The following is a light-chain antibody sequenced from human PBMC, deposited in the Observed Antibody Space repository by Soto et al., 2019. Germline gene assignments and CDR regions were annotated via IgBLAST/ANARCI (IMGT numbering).Light chain of an antibody. CDR3: QQSSNWPPWT. V-gene: IGKV3-11*01. CDR1: QSVSSY. CDR2: DAS. Sequence: EIVLTQSPATLSLSPGERATLSCRASQSVSSYLAWYQQKPGQAPRLLIYDASNRATGIPARFSGSGSGTDFTITISSLEPEDFAGYYGQQSSNWPPWTFGQGTKVEIK. J-gene: IGKJ1*01.